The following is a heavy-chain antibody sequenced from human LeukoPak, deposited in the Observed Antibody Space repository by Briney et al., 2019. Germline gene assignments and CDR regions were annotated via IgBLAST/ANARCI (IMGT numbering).Heavy chain of an antibody. CDR1: GGSISSGGYY. V-gene: IGHV4-31*03. CDR3: ARYDYGGGYDAFDI. D-gene: IGHD4-23*01. J-gene: IGHJ3*02. CDR2: IYYSGST. Sequence: PSETLSLTCTVSGGSISSGGYYWSWIRQHPGKGLEWIGYIYYSGSTYYNPSLKSRVTISVDTSKNQFSLKLSSVTAADTAVYYCARYDYGGGYDAFDIWGQGTMVTASS.